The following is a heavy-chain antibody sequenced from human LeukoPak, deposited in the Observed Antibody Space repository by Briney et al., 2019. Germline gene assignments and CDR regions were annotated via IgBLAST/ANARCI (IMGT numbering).Heavy chain of an antibody. D-gene: IGHD2-8*01. V-gene: IGHV5-51*01. Sequence: GESLKISCKGSGYSFTSYWIGWVRQMPGKGLEGMGIIDPGDSDTRYSPSFQVPVTISADKSISTAYLQWSSLKASDTAMYYCASVYRKGEYYFDYWGQGTLVTVSS. J-gene: IGHJ4*02. CDR2: IDPGDSDT. CDR3: ASVYRKGEYYFDY. CDR1: GYSFTSYW.